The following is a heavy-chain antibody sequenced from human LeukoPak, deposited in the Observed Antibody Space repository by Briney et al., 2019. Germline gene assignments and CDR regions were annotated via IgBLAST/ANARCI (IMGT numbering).Heavy chain of an antibody. D-gene: IGHD1-26*01. J-gene: IGHJ4*02. CDR1: GYTFTSYG. CDR3: ARGVGATTLGFDY. Sequence: VASVKVSCKASGYTFTSYGISWVRQAPGQGLEWMGGIIPIFGTANYAQKFQGRVTITTDESTSTAYMELSGLRSEDTAVYYCARGVGATTLGFDYWGQGTLVTVSS. CDR2: IIPIFGTA. V-gene: IGHV1-69*05.